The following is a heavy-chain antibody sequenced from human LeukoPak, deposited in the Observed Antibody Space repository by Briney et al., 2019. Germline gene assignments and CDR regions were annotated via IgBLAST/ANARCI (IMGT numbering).Heavy chain of an antibody. D-gene: IGHD7-27*01. J-gene: IGHJ3*02. V-gene: IGHV3-48*03. Sequence: GGSLRLSCAASGFTFSSYEMNWVRQAPGKGLEWVSYISSSGTTIYYADSVKGRFTISRDNAKNSLYLQMNSLRAEDTAVYYCARDQTGSDAFDIWGQGTMVTVSS. CDR2: ISSSGTTI. CDR3: ARDQTGSDAFDI. CDR1: GFTFSSYE.